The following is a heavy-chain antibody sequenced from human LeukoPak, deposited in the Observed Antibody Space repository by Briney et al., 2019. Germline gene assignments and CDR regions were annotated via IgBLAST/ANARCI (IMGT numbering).Heavy chain of an antibody. CDR2: INPNSGGT. V-gene: IGHV1-2*02. CDR3: VREYSSNSFDF. CDR1: GHTFTGHY. J-gene: IGHJ4*02. Sequence: ASAKVSCKASGHTFTGHYVHWVRQAPGQGLEWMGWINPNSGGTNYAQNFQGRITVTTDTSITTAYMELSRLRSDDTAVYYCVREYSSNSFDFWGQGTLVTVSS. D-gene: IGHD6-13*01.